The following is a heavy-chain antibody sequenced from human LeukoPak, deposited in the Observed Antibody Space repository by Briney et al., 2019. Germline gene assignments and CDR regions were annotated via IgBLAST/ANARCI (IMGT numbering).Heavy chain of an antibody. CDR1: GFTFSSYT. CDR2: IISSSSRI. J-gene: IGHJ5*02. Sequence: GGSLRLSCAASGFTFSSYTMMWVRQAPGKGLEYVSSIISSSSRIFYADSVRGRFTISRDNAKNTLYLQMNSLRAEDTAVYYCAKARNSWYYWFDPWGQGTLVTVSS. CDR3: AKARNSWYYWFDP. V-gene: IGHV3-21*04. D-gene: IGHD6-13*01.